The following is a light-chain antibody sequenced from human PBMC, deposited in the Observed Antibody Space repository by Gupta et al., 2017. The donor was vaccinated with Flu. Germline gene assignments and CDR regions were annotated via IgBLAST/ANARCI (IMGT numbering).Light chain of an antibody. CDR2: AAS. Sequence: LYKHESAQRTNLLISAASTTQTGVPARFSGSGFGTVFTLTISNLQPEDVATYYCQRYDNAPPAFGGGTKVEIK. V-gene: IGKV1-27*01. J-gene: IGKJ4*01. CDR3: QRYDNAPPA.